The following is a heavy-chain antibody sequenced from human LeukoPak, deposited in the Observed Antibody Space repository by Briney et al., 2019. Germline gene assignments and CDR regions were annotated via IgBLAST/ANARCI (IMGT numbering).Heavy chain of an antibody. CDR2: IYFTGST. D-gene: IGHD5-18*01. Sequence: PSETRSLTCTVSGGSISISSYYWGWIRQSPGKGLEWIGSIYFTGSTYYIPSLKSRLTISVDTSKNQFSLKLNSVTAADTAVYYCARRVDTAMVPSFFDYWGQGILVTVSS. CDR3: ARRVDTAMVPSFFDY. CDR1: GGSISISSYY. V-gene: IGHV4-39*01. J-gene: IGHJ4*02.